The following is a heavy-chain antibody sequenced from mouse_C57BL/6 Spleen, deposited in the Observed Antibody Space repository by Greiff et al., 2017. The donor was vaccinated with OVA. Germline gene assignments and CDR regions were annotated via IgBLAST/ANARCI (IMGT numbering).Heavy chain of an antibody. CDR1: GYAFTSYW. J-gene: IGHJ1*03. V-gene: IGHV1-69*01. CDR2: IDPSDSYT. CDR3: ARWIYYDYDGYFDV. D-gene: IGHD2-4*01. Sequence: QVQLQQPGAELVMPGASVKLSCKASGYAFTSYWMHWVKQRPGQGLEWIGEIDPSDSYTNYNQKFKGKSTLTVDKSSSTAYMQLSSLTSEDSAVYYGARWIYYDYDGYFDVWGTGTTVTVSS.